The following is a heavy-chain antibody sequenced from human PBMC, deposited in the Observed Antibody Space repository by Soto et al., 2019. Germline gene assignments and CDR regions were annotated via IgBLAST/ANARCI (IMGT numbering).Heavy chain of an antibody. J-gene: IGHJ6*02. V-gene: IGHV4-30-2*01. Sequence: PSETLSLTCAVSGGSISSGGYSWSWIRQPPGKGLEWIGYIYHSGSTYYNPSLKSRVTISVDRSKSQFSLNLSSVTAADTAIYFCARVPLGKYYRAGSYQNYYFGMDVWGQGTRVTVSS. CDR2: IYHSGST. CDR1: GGSISSGGYS. CDR3: ARVPLGKYYRAGSYQNYYFGMDV. D-gene: IGHD3-10*01.